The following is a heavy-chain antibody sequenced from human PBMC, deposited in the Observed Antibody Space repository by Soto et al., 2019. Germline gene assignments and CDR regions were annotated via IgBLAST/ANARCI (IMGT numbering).Heavy chain of an antibody. CDR1: GFTFSSYA. V-gene: IGHV3-23*01. D-gene: IGHD5-12*01. CDR2: ISGGGGST. J-gene: IGHJ4*02. CDR3: AKSVAKYSGYDSFDY. Sequence: GGSLRLSCAASGFTFSSYAMSWVRQAPGKGLEWVSAISGGGGSTDYADSVKGRFTISRDNSKNTLYLQMNSLRAEDTAVYYCAKSVAKYSGYDSFDYWGQGTLVTVSS.